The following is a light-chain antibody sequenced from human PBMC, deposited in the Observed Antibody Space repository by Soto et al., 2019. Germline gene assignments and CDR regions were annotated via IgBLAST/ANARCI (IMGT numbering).Light chain of an antibody. CDR1: SSNIGSNT. CDR3: AAWDDSLNGVV. J-gene: IGLJ2*01. Sequence: QSVLTQPPSASGTPGQRVTISCSGGSSNIGSNTVNWYQQLPGTAPKLLIYNNDQGPSGVPDRFSGSKSGTSASLAISGLQSEDEADYYCAAWDDSLNGVVFGGGTQLTVL. V-gene: IGLV1-44*01. CDR2: NND.